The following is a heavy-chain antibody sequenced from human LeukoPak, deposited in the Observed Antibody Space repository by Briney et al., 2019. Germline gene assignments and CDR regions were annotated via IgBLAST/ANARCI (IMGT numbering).Heavy chain of an antibody. CDR1: GFTFNDFA. Sequence: PGGSLRLSCAASGFTFNDFAMTWVRQAPGKGLEWVSNIGDAGTYYADSVKGRFTISRDNSKNMLYLQLNSLRAGDTAMYYCAKNLGPFDVRGQGTMVTVSS. D-gene: IGHD3-16*01. CDR2: IGDAGT. J-gene: IGHJ3*01. CDR3: AKNLGPFDV. V-gene: IGHV3-23*01.